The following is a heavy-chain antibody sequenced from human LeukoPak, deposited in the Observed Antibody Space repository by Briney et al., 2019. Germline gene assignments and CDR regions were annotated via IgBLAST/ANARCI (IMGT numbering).Heavy chain of an antibody. CDR3: AKDGPLPYYYGMAV. Sequence: PGGSLRLSCAASGFTFDDYAMHWVRQAPGKGLEWVSGISWNSGSIGYADSVKGRFTISRDNAKNSLYLQMNSLRAEDTALYYCAKDGPLPYYYGMAVWGQGTTVTVSS. V-gene: IGHV3-9*01. CDR2: ISWNSGSI. J-gene: IGHJ6*02. CDR1: GFTFDDYA.